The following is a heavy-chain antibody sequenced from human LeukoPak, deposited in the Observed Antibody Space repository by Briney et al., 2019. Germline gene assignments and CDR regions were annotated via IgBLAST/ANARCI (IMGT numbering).Heavy chain of an antibody. Sequence: VKVSXXASRYPFTSYAMHWVRQAPGQRLEWMGWIHVGNGNTEYSQKFQGRVTITRDTPATTTYMELSSLRSEDTAVYYCARVDGSGPNAPNDCWGQGSLVTVSS. J-gene: IGHJ4*02. V-gene: IGHV1-3*01. CDR2: IHVGNGNT. CDR1: RYPFTSYA. CDR3: ARVDGSGPNAPNDC. D-gene: IGHD3-10*01.